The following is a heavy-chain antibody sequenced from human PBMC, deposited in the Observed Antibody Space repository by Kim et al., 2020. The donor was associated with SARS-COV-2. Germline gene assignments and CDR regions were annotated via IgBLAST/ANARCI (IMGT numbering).Heavy chain of an antibody. CDR3: GKGRSDKLIDFLFDF. CDR2: ISSDGSDK. Sequence: GGSLRLSCAASGFSFSAYGMHWVRQAPGKGLEWVGVISSDGSDKYYGDSVKGRFTISRDNSRNTLYLQMNSLGPEDTAMYYCGKGRSDKLIDFLFDFWGQGTMVTLSS. D-gene: IGHD2-21*01. J-gene: IGHJ3*01. V-gene: IGHV3-30*18. CDR1: GFSFSAYG.